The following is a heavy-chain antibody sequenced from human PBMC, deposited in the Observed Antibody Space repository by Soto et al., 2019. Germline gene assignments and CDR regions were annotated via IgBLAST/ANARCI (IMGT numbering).Heavy chain of an antibody. D-gene: IGHD4-17*01. CDR2: VYYSGTT. CDR1: GGTVIYKGYC. J-gene: IGHJ4*02. Sequence: SLSWSGSGGTVIYKGYCWSWLRQPPGKRLEWIGYVYYSGTTNYNPSLKSRVTISVDLSKNRFSLRLSSVTTADTALYYCARTTAVPNTLRSRYFFDYWGQGTLVTFS. CDR3: ARTTAVPNTLRSRYFFDY. V-gene: IGHV4-61*08.